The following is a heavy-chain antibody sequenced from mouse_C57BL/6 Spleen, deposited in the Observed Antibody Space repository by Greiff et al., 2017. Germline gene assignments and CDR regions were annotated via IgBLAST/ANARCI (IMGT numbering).Heavy chain of an antibody. CDR1: GYTFTSYW. V-gene: IGHV1-69*01. CDR3: AREGKGY. CDR2: IDPSDSYT. Sequence: QVQLKQPGAELVMPGASVKLSCKASGYTFTSYWMHWVKQRPGQGLEWIGEIDPSDSYTNYNQKFKGKSTLTVDKSSSTAYMQLSSLTSEDSAVYCCAREGKGYWGQGTTLTVSS. J-gene: IGHJ2*01.